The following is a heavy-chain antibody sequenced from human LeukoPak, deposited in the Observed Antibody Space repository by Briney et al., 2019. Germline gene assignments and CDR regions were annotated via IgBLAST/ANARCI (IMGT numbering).Heavy chain of an antibody. V-gene: IGHV3-7*01. CDR2: IKQDGREK. D-gene: IGHD3-22*01. CDR3: ARAYYYDSSGYYYAFDI. Sequence: GGSLRLSCAASGFTFSSYWMSWVRQAPGKGLEWVADIKQDGREKYYVDSVKGRFTISRDNAKNSLYLQMNSLRAEDTAVYYCARAYYYDSSGYYYAFDIWGQGTMVTVSS. CDR1: GFTFSSYW. J-gene: IGHJ3*02.